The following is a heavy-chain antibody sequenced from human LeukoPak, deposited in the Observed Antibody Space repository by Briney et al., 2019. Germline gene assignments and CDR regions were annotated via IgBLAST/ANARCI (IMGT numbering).Heavy chain of an antibody. D-gene: IGHD4-11*01. V-gene: IGHV3-23*01. CDR3: AKTTGYSDYSPFHH. Sequence: GGSLRLSCAAPGFTFSIYVMTGVRQAPGKGLEWVSTVSGSGGTTYHADSVKGRFTVSRDNSRNTLYLQMNSLRVEDTAVYFCAKTTGYSDYSPFHHWGQGTLVTVSS. CDR1: GFTFSIYV. CDR2: VSGSGGTT. J-gene: IGHJ1*01.